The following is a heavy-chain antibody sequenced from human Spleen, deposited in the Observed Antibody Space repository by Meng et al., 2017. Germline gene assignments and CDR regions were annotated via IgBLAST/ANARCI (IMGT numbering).Heavy chain of an antibody. CDR1: GDTFSSYT. Sequence: QVQPVQSGAEVKKPGSSVKVSCKASGDTFSSYTISLVRQAPGQGLEWMGRMIPIFGTANYAQKFQGRVTITRDTSASTAYMELSSLRSEDTAVYYCARMGLKYFDPWGQGTLVTVSS. D-gene: IGHD2/OR15-2a*01. J-gene: IGHJ5*02. CDR3: ARMGLKYFDP. CDR2: MIPIFGTA. V-gene: IGHV1-69*06.